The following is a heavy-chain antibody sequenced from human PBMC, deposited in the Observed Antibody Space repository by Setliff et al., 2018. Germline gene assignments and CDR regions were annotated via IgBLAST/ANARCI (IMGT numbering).Heavy chain of an antibody. CDR2: INAANGNT. Sequence: ASVKVSCKASGYTFTGYYMHWVRQAPGQGLEWMGWINAANGNTKYSQKFQGRVTMTRDTSTSTVYMEVSSLRSEDTAVYFCARDRFYNSWSGTSITAPHDAFDIWGQGTKVTVSS. D-gene: IGHD3-3*01. CDR1: GYTFTGYY. J-gene: IGHJ3*02. V-gene: IGHV1-2*02. CDR3: ARDRFYNSWSGTSITAPHDAFDI.